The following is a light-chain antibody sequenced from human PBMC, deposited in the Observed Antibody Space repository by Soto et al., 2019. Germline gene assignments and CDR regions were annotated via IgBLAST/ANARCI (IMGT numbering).Light chain of an antibody. Sequence: EIVLTQSPATLSLSPVERATLSCMASQSLNTYLAWYQQKPGQAPRLLIYDASNRATGIPARFTGSGSGTDFTLTITSLEPEDFAVYYCQQRIKWPITFGQGTRLEIK. V-gene: IGKV3-11*01. J-gene: IGKJ5*01. CDR2: DAS. CDR3: QQRIKWPIT. CDR1: QSLNTY.